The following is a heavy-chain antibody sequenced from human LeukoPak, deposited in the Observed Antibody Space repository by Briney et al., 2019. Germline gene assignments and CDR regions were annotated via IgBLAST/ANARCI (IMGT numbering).Heavy chain of an antibody. V-gene: IGHV1-2*02. CDR3: ARDNHDSSGYTFDY. J-gene: IGHJ4*02. Sequence: WASVKVSCKASGYTFTGYYIHWVRQAPGQGLEWMGWINPNSGGTDYAQKFQGRVTMTRDTSISTAYMELSRLRSDDTAVYYCARDNHDSSGYTFDYWGQGTLVTVSS. D-gene: IGHD3-22*01. CDR1: GYTFTGYY. CDR2: INPNSGGT.